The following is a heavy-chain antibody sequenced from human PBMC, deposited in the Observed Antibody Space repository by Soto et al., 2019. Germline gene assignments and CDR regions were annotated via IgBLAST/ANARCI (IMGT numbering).Heavy chain of an antibody. CDR1: GGTFSSYT. Sequence: ASVKVSCKASGGTFSSYTISWVRQAPGQGLEWMGRIIPILGIANYAQKFQGRVTITADKSTSTAYMELSSLRSEDTAVYYCARVTAVAGPFDPWGQGTLVTVSS. CDR2: IIPILGIA. D-gene: IGHD6-19*01. V-gene: IGHV1-69*02. J-gene: IGHJ5*02. CDR3: ARVTAVAGPFDP.